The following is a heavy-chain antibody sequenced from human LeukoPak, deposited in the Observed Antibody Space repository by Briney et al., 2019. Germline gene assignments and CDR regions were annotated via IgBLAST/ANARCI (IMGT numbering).Heavy chain of an antibody. CDR3: ARGRPTYYGLDV. Sequence: SQTLSLTCGILGDSVSRNNAAWNWIRQSPSRGLEWLGRTYYTSKWYANYAESVKSRITVNADASKNQFSLHLDSVTPEDTAVYYCARGRPTYYGLDVWGLGTTVIVSS. V-gene: IGHV6-1*01. J-gene: IGHJ6*02. CDR2: TYYTSKWYA. CDR1: GDSVSRNNAA.